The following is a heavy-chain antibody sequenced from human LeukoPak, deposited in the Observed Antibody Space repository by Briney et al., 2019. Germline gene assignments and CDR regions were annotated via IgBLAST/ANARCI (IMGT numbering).Heavy chain of an antibody. CDR3: ARGYDSSGYREPFDY. Sequence: GASVKVSCKASGYTFTSYGISWVRQAPGQGLEWMGGIIPIFGTANYAQKFQGRVTITADESTSTAYMELSSLRSEDTAVYYCARGYDSSGYREPFDYWGQGTLVTVSS. D-gene: IGHD3-22*01. V-gene: IGHV1-69*13. CDR1: GYTFTSYG. CDR2: IIPIFGTA. J-gene: IGHJ4*02.